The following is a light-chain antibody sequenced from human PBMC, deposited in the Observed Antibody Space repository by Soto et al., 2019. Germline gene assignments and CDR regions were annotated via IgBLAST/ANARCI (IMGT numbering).Light chain of an antibody. CDR2: RNN. J-gene: IGLJ1*01. V-gene: IGLV1-47*01. CDR3: AAWDDSLSGYV. CDR1: SPNIGSDY. Sequence: QSVLTQPPPASGTPGQRVTISCSGSSPNIGSDYVYWYQQFPGTAPKLLIYRNNQRPSGVPDRFSGSKSGTSASLAISGLRSEDEADYYCAAWDDSLSGYVFGTGTKVTVL.